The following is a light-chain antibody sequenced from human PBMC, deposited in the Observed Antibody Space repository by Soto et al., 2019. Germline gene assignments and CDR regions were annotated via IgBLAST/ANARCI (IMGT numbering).Light chain of an antibody. Sequence: DIQMTQSPSSLSASVGDRVTITCQASPDISNYLNWYQQKPGKAPKLLIYDASNLETGVPSRFSGSRSGTDFTFTISSLQPEDIATYYCQQYDNLPPLTFGGGTKVEIK. CDR2: DAS. J-gene: IGKJ4*01. CDR1: PDISNY. CDR3: QQYDNLPPLT. V-gene: IGKV1-33*01.